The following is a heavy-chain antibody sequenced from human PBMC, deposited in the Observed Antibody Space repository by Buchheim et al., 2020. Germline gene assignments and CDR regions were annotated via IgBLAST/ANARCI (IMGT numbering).Heavy chain of an antibody. CDR2: ISYDGSNK. CDR3: AKDRGSKPKKYNWFDP. CDR1: GFTFSSYG. Sequence: QVQLVESGGGVVQPGRSLRLSCAASGFTFSSYGMHWVRQAPGKGLEWVAVISYDGSNKYYADSVKGRFTISRDNSKNTLYLQMNSLRAEDTAVYYCAKDRGSKPKKYNWFDPWDQGTL. V-gene: IGHV3-30*18. J-gene: IGHJ5*02. D-gene: IGHD2-2*01.